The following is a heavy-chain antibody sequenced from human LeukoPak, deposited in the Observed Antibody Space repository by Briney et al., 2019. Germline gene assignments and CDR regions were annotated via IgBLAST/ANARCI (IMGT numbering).Heavy chain of an antibody. V-gene: IGHV3-74*01. J-gene: IGHJ4*02. CDR1: GFTFSSYW. Sequence: GGSLRLSCAASGFTFSSYWMHWVRQAPGKGLVWVSRINSDGSSTSYADSVKGRFTISRDNAKNTLYLQMNSLRAEGTAVYYCAPTWGPAVPFDYWGQGTLVTVSS. CDR2: INSDGSST. D-gene: IGHD2-2*01. CDR3: APTWGPAVPFDY.